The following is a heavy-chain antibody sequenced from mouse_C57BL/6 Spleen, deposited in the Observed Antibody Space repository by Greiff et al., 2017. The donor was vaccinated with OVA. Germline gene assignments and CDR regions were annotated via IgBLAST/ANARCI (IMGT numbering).Heavy chain of an antibody. D-gene: IGHD2-3*01. J-gene: IGHJ1*03. CDR2: ISYDGSN. Sequence: EVKLEESGPGLVKPSQSLSLTCSVTGYSITSGYYWNWIRQLPGNKLEWMGYISYDGSNNYNPSLKNRISITRDTSKNQFFLKLNSVTTEDTATYYCAIYDGYSYWYFDVWGTGTTVTVSS. V-gene: IGHV3-6*01. CDR3: AIYDGYSYWYFDV. CDR1: GYSITSGYY.